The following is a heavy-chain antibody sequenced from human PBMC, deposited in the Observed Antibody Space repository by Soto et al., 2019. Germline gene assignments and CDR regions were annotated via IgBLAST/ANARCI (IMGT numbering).Heavy chain of an antibody. CDR3: ARDKITGLFDY. D-gene: IGHD2-8*02. CDR2: INHSGST. J-gene: IGHJ4*02. V-gene: IGHV4-34*01. Sequence: SETLSLTCAVYGGSFSGYDWTWIRQPPGTGLEWIGEINHSGSTNYNPSLKSRVTISVDTSKNQFSLKLTSVTAADTAVYYCARDKITGLFDYWDQGTLVT. CDR1: GGSFSGYD.